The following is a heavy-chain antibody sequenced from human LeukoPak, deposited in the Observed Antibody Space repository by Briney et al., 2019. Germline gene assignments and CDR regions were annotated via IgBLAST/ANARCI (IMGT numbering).Heavy chain of an antibody. J-gene: IGHJ4*02. Sequence: PSETLSLTCTVSGGSISSYYWSWIRQPAGKGLEWIGRIYTSGSTNYNPSLKSRVTMSVDTSKNQFSLMLTSVTAADTAVYYCARLVPPGGGDCTGSNCHTVYYFDYWGQGTLVTVSS. D-gene: IGHD2-15*01. CDR3: ARLVPPGGGDCTGSNCHTVYYFDY. CDR1: GGSISSYY. V-gene: IGHV4-4*07. CDR2: IYTSGST.